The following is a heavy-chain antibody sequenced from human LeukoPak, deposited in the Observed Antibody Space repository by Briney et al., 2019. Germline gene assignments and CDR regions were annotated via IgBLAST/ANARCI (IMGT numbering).Heavy chain of an antibody. CDR2: ISYDGNNK. CDR1: GFTFSSYS. D-gene: IGHD1-26*01. CDR3: AKDKDISGSYYYYYGMDV. V-gene: IGHV3-30-3*01. Sequence: QTGGSLRLSCAASGFTFSSYSIHWVRQAPDKGLEWVAVISYDGNNKYYTDSVKGRFTASRDNSKNTLYLQMNSLRAEDTAVYYCAKDKDISGSYYYYYGMDVWGQGTTVTVSS. J-gene: IGHJ6*02.